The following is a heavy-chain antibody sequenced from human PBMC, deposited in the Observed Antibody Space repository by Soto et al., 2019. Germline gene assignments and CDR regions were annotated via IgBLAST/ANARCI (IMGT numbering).Heavy chain of an antibody. Sequence: QVQLVESGGGVVQPGRSLRLSCAASGFTFSSYGMHWVRQAPGKGLEWVAVISYDGSNKYYADSVKGRFTISRDNSKNTLYLQMNSLRAEDTAVYYCAKEVLRVVVAATHSLPAYWGQGTLVTVFS. V-gene: IGHV3-30*18. J-gene: IGHJ4*02. CDR2: ISYDGSNK. D-gene: IGHD2-15*01. CDR3: AKEVLRVVVAATHSLPAY. CDR1: GFTFSSYG.